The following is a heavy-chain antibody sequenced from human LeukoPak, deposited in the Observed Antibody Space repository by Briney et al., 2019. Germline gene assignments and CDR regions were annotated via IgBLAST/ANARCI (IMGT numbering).Heavy chain of an antibody. V-gene: IGHV3-23*01. D-gene: IGHD6-13*01. J-gene: IGHJ4*02. Sequence: GGSLRLSCAASGFTFSSYATSWVRQAPGKGLEWVAAISGSGGSTYYADSVKGRFTISRDKSKNTLYLQMNSLRADDTAVFYCAKEGGIAAAGTGEYFDYWGQGTLVTVSS. CDR3: AKEGGIAAAGTGEYFDY. CDR2: ISGSGGST. CDR1: GFTFSSYA.